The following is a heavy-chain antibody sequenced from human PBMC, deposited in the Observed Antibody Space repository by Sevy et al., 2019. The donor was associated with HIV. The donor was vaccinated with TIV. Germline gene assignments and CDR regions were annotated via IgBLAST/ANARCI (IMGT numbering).Heavy chain of an antibody. CDR3: ARGYSSSWYSVRWFDP. V-gene: IGHV4-59*01. D-gene: IGHD6-13*01. CDR2: IYYRGRT. CDR1: GGSISSYY. J-gene: IGHJ5*02. Sequence: SETLSLTCTVSGGSISSYYWSWIRQPPGKGLDWIGYIYYRGRTNYNPSLKSRVTISVDTSKNQFSLKLSSVTAADTAVYYCARGYSSSWYSVRWFDPWGQGTLVTVSS.